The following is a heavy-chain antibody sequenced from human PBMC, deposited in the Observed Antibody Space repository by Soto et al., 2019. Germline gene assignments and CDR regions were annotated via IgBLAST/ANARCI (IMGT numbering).Heavy chain of an antibody. CDR1: GYTFTSYY. J-gene: IGHJ5*02. CDR3: ARDCVAANKGYGWFDP. Sequence: ASVKVSCKASGYTFTSYYMHWVRQAPGQGLEWMGIINPSGGSTSYAQKFQGRVTMTRDTSTSTVYMELSSLRSEDTAVYYCARDCVAANKGYGWFDPWGQGTLVTVSS. CDR2: INPSGGST. D-gene: IGHD6-19*01. V-gene: IGHV1-46*01.